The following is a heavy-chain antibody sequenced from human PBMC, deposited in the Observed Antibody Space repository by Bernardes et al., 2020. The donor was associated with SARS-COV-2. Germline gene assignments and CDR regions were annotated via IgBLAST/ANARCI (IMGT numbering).Heavy chain of an antibody. Sequence: ETLSLVCTVSGGPISGYFWDWMRQPPGKGLEWIGYVQYTGRTSYNSSLEGRVTISVDTTNNQFSLELTSVTAADTAVYYCAKDRGGGPDFDYWGQGALVTVSS. CDR1: GGPISGYF. D-gene: IGHD3-10*01. CDR3: AKDRGGGPDFDY. CDR2: VQYTGRT. V-gene: IGHV4-59*01. J-gene: IGHJ4*02.